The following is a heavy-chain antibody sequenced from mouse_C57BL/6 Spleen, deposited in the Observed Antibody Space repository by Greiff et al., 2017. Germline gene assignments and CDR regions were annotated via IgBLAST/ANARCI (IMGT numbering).Heavy chain of an antibody. CDR2: IDPNSGGT. V-gene: IGHV1-72*01. D-gene: IGHD2-12*01. Sequence: QVQLQQPGAELVKPGASVKLSCKASGYTFTSYWMHWVKQRPGRGLEWIGMIDPNSGGTKYNEKFKSKATLTVDKPSRTAYMQLSSLTSEDAAVYYCARGSYDGFAYWGQGTLVTVSA. J-gene: IGHJ3*01. CDR3: ARGSYDGFAY. CDR1: GYTFTSYW.